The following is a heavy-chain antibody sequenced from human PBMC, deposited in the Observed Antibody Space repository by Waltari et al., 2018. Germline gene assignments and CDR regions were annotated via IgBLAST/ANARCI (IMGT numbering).Heavy chain of an antibody. J-gene: IGHJ4*02. CDR3: AREGGLIVVDLFDS. CDR2: IWYDGNNK. D-gene: IGHD3-22*01. Sequence: QVQLVESGGGVVQPGRSLRLSCAASGFSFSNYGMHWFRQAPGKGLEWVAVIWYDGNNKYYADSVKGRFTISRDNPKNMLYLQMNSLRAEDTAMYYCAREGGLIVVDLFDSWGQGTLVTVSS. CDR1: GFSFSNYG. V-gene: IGHV3-33*01.